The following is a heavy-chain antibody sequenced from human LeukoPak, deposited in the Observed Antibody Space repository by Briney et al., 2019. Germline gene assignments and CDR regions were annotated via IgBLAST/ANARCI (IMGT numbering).Heavy chain of an antibody. CDR1: GGSISNYY. D-gene: IGHD5-12*01. V-gene: IGHV4-59*08. CDR3: ARHYRGYDYYLDS. Sequence: SETLSLTCTVSGGSISNYYWSWIRQPPGKGLEFIGYIYYSGTTNYNPSLNSRVTMSVDNSKNQFSLILSSVTAADTAVYYCARHYRGYDYYLDSWGQGTLVTVSS. CDR2: IYYSGTT. J-gene: IGHJ4*02.